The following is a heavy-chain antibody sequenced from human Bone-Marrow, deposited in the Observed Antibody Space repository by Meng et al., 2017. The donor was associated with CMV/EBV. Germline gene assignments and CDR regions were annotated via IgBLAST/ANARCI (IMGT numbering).Heavy chain of an antibody. V-gene: IGHV4-61*01. D-gene: IGHD4-17*01. CDR2: IYYNGST. Sequence: SETLSLTCTVSGGSVSNDNSYWNWSRQSPGKGLEWIGYIYYNGSTKYNPSLKSRVTISADTSKNQFSLKLNSVTAADTAMYYCARDHDYGDAFHIWAQGTMVTVSS. CDR3: ARDHDYGDAFHI. J-gene: IGHJ3*02. CDR1: GGSVSNDNSY.